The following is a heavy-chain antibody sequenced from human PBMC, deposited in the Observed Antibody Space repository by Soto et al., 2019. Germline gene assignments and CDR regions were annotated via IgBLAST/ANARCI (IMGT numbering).Heavy chain of an antibody. D-gene: IGHD2-8*02. CDR3: ARDISTGWNDLDR. CDR1: GYTFTDHY. V-gene: IGHV1-2*02. Sequence: QVQLVQSGADVKRPGASVKVSCKASGYTFTDHYMHWVRQAPGQGLEWMGWINPRTGETKYAQKFQGGVTMTRDTSIRTVYMQLNRLRSDDTAIYFCARDISTGWNDLDRWGRGTLVTVSS. J-gene: IGHJ4*02. CDR2: INPRTGET.